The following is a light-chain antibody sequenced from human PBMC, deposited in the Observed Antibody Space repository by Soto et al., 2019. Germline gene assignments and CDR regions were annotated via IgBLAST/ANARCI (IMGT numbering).Light chain of an antibody. Sequence: DIQMTQSPSSLSASVGDRVTIPCRASQNISSYLNWYQQKLGKAPKLLIYAASTFQSGVPSRFSGGGSGTEFTLAISSLQPEDFATYYCQQSYSAPRTFGQGTKVEIK. J-gene: IGKJ1*01. V-gene: IGKV1-39*01. CDR3: QQSYSAPRT. CDR1: QNISSY. CDR2: AAS.